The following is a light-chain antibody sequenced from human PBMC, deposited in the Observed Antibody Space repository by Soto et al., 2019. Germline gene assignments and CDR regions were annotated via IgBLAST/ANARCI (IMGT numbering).Light chain of an antibody. CDR3: TSFTTTSTWV. V-gene: IGLV1-44*01. CDR1: SSNIGENP. CDR2: SDN. Sequence: QSVLTQPPSESGTPGQRVSISCAGSSSNIGENPVNWYQQLPGTAPKVLIYSDNQRPSGVPDRFSGSKSRTSASLAISGLQSEDEADYYCTSFTTTSTWVFGGGTKLTVL. J-gene: IGLJ3*02.